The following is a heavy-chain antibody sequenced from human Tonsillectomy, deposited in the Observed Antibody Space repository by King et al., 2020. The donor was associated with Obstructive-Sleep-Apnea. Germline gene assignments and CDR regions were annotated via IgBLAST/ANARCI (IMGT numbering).Heavy chain of an antibody. CDR3: ARDPLGGIAAATFDN. Sequence: QVQLVESGGGVVQPGRSLRLSCAASGFTFSTYAMHWVRQAPGKGLEWVAVISYDGSNKFYTDSVKGRFTISRDNSKNTLYLQMNSLRAEDTAVYYCARDPLGGIAAATFDNWGQGTLVTVSS. J-gene: IGHJ4*02. CDR2: ISYDGSNK. V-gene: IGHV3-30*04. CDR1: GFTFSTYA. D-gene: IGHD6-13*01.